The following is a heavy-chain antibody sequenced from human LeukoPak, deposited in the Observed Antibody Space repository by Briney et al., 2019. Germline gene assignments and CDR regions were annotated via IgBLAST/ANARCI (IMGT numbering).Heavy chain of an antibody. V-gene: IGHV3-30*03. D-gene: IGHD1-26*01. CDR1: GFTFSSYG. CDR2: ISYDGSNK. Sequence: GGSLRLSCAASGFTFSSYGMHWVRQAPGKGLEWVAVISYDGSNKYYADSVRGRFTISRDNSKNTLYLQMNSLRAEDTAVYYCATTLDRIVGATHFDYWGQGTLVTVSS. J-gene: IGHJ4*02. CDR3: ATTLDRIVGATHFDY.